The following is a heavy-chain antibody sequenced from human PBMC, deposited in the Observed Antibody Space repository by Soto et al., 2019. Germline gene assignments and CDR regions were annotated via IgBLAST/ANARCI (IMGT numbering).Heavy chain of an antibody. CDR3: ARGGDYYGSGSYYYYGMDV. Sequence: ASVKVSCKASGYTFTGYATHWVRQAPGQRLEWMGWINAGNGNTKYSQKFQGRVTITRDTSASTAYMELSSLRSEDTAVYYCARGGDYYGSGSYYYYGMDVWGQGTTVTVSS. CDR2: INAGNGNT. J-gene: IGHJ6*02. V-gene: IGHV1-3*01. CDR1: GYTFTGYA. D-gene: IGHD3-10*01.